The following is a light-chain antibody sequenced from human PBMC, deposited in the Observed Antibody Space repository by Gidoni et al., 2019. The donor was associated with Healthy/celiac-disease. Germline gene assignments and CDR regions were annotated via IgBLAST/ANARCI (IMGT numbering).Light chain of an antibody. CDR3: QSYDSSLSGWV. CDR1: SSNIGAGYD. V-gene: IGLV1-40*01. Sequence: QSVLTQPPSVSGAPGQRVTISCTGSSSNIGAGYDVHWYQQLPVTSPKLLIYGNSNRPSGVPDLFAGSKSGTSASLAITGLQAEDEADYYCQSYDSSLSGWVFGGGTKLTV. J-gene: IGLJ3*02. CDR2: GNS.